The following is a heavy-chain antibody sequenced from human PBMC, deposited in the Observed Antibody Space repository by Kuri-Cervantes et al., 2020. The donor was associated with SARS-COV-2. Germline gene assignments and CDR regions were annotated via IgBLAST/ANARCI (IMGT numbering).Heavy chain of an antibody. D-gene: IGHD3-9*01. CDR2: ISSSSSYI. CDR1: GFTFSSYS. CDR3: ARDHVRRTRYGYYYYGMDV. V-gene: IGHV3-21*04. J-gene: IGHJ6*02. Sequence: GESLKISCAASGFTFSSYSMNWVRQAPGKGLEWVSSISSSSSYIYYADSVKGRFTISRDNAKNSLYLQMNSLRAEDTALYYCARDHVRRTRYGYYYYGMDVWGQGTTVTVSS.